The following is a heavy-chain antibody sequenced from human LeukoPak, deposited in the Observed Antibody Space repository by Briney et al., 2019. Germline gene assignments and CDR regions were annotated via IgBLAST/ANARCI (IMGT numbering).Heavy chain of an antibody. CDR2: MNPNSGNT. D-gene: IGHD4-17*01. CDR3: ARGSRTDGDYGY. J-gene: IGHJ4*02. CDR1: GYTFTSYD. V-gene: IGHV1-8*01. Sequence: ASVKVSCKASGYTFTSYDINWVRQATGQGLEWMGWMNPNSGNTGYAQKFQGRVTMTRNTSISTAYMELSSLRSEDTAVYYCARGSRTDGDYGYWGQGTLVTVSS.